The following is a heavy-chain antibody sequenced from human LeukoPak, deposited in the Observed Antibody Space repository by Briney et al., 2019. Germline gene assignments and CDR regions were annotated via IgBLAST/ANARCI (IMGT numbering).Heavy chain of an antibody. J-gene: IGHJ3*02. CDR2: ISSSSSYI. D-gene: IGHD3-22*01. Sequence: GGSLRLSCAASGFTFSSYSMNWVRQAPGKGLEGVSSISSSSSYIYYADLLKGRFTISRDNAKNSLYLQMNSLRAEDTAVYYCARGGHHYYDSSGYLYACDIWGQGTMVTVPS. CDR1: GFTFSSYS. V-gene: IGHV3-21*06. CDR3: ARGGHHYYDSSGYLYACDI.